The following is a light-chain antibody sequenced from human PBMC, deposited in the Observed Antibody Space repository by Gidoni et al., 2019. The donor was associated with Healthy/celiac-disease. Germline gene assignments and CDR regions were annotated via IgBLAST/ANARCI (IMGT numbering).Light chain of an antibody. J-gene: IGLJ2*01. CDR3: EVWDSSSDHPA. CDR2: YES. V-gene: IGLV3-21*04. CDR1: NIGRQS. Sequence: SYVLTQPPSVSLAPGTTARITCGGNNIGRQSVHWYQQQPGQDPVLVSYYESDRPSGIPERVSGSNSGNTATLTISRVEAGDEADYYCEVWDSSSDHPAVGGGTKLTVL.